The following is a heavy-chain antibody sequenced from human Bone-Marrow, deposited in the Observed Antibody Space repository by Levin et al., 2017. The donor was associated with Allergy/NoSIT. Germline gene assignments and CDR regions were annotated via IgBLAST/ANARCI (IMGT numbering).Heavy chain of an antibody. CDR2: ISASGSIT. D-gene: IGHD3-10*01. J-gene: IGHJ4*02. CDR3: AKHQSPQSFGELFPRYYFDY. CDR1: GFTFSTYA. V-gene: IGHV3-23*01. Sequence: GGSLRLSCAASGFTFSTYAMNWVRQAPGKGLEWVSGISASGSITHHADSVKGRFAISRDISKNMLYLDMNSLRAEDTAVYFCAKHQSPQSFGELFPRYYFDYWGQGTLVIVSS.